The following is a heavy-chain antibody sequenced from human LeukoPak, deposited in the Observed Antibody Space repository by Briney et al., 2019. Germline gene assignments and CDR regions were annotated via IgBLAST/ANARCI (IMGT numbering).Heavy chain of an antibody. CDR3: ARDSYYDNSGEGAFDI. CDR1: GGSISTIGYS. V-gene: IGHV4-30-2*01. Sequence: SQTLSLTCDVSGGSISTIGYSWGWIRQPPGKGLEWIGYIYQSGSTSYNPSLQSRVTISIDRSKNQFSLKLSSVTAADTAVYYCARDSYYDNSGEGAFDIWGRGTMVTVSA. CDR2: IYQSGST. D-gene: IGHD3-22*01. J-gene: IGHJ3*02.